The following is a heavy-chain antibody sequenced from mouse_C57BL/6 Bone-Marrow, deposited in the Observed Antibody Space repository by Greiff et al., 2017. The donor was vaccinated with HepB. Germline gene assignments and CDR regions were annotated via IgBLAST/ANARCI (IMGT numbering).Heavy chain of an antibody. J-gene: IGHJ2*01. D-gene: IGHD2-2*01. CDR2: ISDGGSYT. CDR3: ARAGYPYFDY. CDR1: GFTFSSYA. V-gene: IGHV5-4*03. Sequence: EVKVVESGGGLVKPGGSLKLSCAASGFTFSSYAMSWVRQTPEKRLEWVATISDGGSYTYYPDNVKGRFTISRDNAKNNLYLQMSHRKSEDTAMYYCARAGYPYFDYWGQGTTLTVSS.